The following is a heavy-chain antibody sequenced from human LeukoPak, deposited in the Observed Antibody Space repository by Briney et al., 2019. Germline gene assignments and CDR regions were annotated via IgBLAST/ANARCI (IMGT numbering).Heavy chain of an antibody. V-gene: IGHV3-23*01. CDR3: AKHTGLYCNSRYGDY. D-gene: IGHD2/OR15-2a*01. CDR1: GFTFSDYY. CDR2: VSGSGGST. J-gene: IGHJ4*02. Sequence: GGSLRLSCAASGFTFSDYYMSWIRQAPGKGLEWVSSVSGSGGSTFYADSVKGRFTISRDNSKSTLFLEMNTLRADDTAQYYCAKHTGLYCNSRYGDYWGQGTLVTVSS.